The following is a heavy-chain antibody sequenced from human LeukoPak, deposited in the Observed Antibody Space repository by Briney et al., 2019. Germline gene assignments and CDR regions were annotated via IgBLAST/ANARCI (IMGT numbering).Heavy chain of an antibody. CDR1: GYTFTSYG. CDR3: ARARATVTTPDAFDI. D-gene: IGHD4-17*01. Sequence: ASVKVSCKASGYTFTSYGISWVRQAPGQGLECMGWISAYNGNTNYAQKLQGRVTMTTDTSTSTAYMELRSLRSDDTAVYYCARARATVTTPDAFDIWGQGTMVTVSS. V-gene: IGHV1-18*01. J-gene: IGHJ3*02. CDR2: ISAYNGNT.